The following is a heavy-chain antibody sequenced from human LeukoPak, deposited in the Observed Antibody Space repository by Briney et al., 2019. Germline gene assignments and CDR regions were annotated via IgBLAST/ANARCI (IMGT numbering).Heavy chain of an antibody. CDR2: IYYSGST. CDR3: AGGYCSSTSCYFDY. Sequence: PSETLSLTCTVSGGSISNYYWSWIRQPPGKGLEWIGYIYYSGSTNYNPSLKSRVTISVDTSKNQFSLKLSSVTAADTAVYYCAGGYCSSTSCYFDYWGQGTLVTVSS. CDR1: GGSISNYY. J-gene: IGHJ4*02. V-gene: IGHV4-59*12. D-gene: IGHD2-2*01.